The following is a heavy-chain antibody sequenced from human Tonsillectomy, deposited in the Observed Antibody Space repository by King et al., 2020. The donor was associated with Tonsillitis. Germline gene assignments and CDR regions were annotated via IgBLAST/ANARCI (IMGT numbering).Heavy chain of an antibody. V-gene: IGHV1-18*04. J-gene: IGHJ2*01. CDR2: ISAYNGNT. D-gene: IGHD2-2*01. CDR1: GYTFTSYG. Sequence: QLVQSGAEVKKPGASVKVSCKASGYTFTSYGISWVRQAPGQGLEWMGWISAYNGNTNYAQKLQGRVTMTTDTSASTAYMELRSLRSDDTAVYYCAREPDCSSTSCYEAGWYFDLWGRGTLVTVSA. CDR3: AREPDCSSTSCYEAGWYFDL.